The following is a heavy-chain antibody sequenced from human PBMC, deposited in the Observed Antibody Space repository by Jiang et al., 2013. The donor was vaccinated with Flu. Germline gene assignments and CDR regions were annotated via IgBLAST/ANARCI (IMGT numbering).Heavy chain of an antibody. CDR1: GFTFSSYA. V-gene: IGHV3-30-3*01. CDR2: ISYDGSNK. CDR3: ARDWGYCSSTSCSFYFDY. J-gene: IGHJ4*02. Sequence: QLLESGGGVVQPGRSLRLSCAASGFTFSSYAMHWVRQAPGKGLEWVAVISYDGSNKYYADSVKGRFTISRDNSKNTLYLQMNSLRAEDTAVYYCARDWGYCSSTSCSFYFDYWGQGTLVTVSS. D-gene: IGHD2-2*01.